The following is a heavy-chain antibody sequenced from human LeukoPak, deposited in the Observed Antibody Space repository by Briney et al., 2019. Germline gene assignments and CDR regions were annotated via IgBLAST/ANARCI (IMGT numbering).Heavy chain of an antibody. D-gene: IGHD3-10*01. J-gene: IGHJ4*02. V-gene: IGHV4-38-2*02. Sequence: SETLSLTCTVSGYSISSGYYWGWIRQPPGKGLEWIGSIYHSGSTYYNPSLKSRVTISVDTSKNQFSLKLSSVTAADTAVYYCARDRDLWFGEFLIWGQGTLVTVSS. CDR2: IYHSGST. CDR3: ARDRDLWFGEFLI. CDR1: GYSISSGYY.